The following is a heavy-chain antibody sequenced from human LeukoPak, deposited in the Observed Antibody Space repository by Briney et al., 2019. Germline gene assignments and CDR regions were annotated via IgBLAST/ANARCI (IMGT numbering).Heavy chain of an antibody. D-gene: IGHD1-26*01. Sequence: GGSLRLSCAASGFSFHYYAMHWARQAPGKGLEWVAVISYDGSNKYYADSVKGRFTISRDNSKNTLYLQMNSLRAEDTAVYYCARVRGARELRAFDIWGQGTMVTVSS. J-gene: IGHJ3*02. CDR3: ARVRGARELRAFDI. CDR1: GFSFHYYA. V-gene: IGHV3-30-3*01. CDR2: ISYDGSNK.